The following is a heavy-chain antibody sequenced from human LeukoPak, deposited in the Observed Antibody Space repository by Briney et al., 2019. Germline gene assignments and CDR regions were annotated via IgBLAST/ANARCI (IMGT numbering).Heavy chain of an antibody. D-gene: IGHD2-2*01. J-gene: IGHJ6*03. CDR1: GFTFSGSA. Sequence: GGSLRLSCAASGFTFSGSAMHWVRQASGKGLEWVGRIRSKANSYATAYAASVKGRFTISRDDSKNTAYLQMNSLKTEDTAVYYCTPHSDIVVVPSVYYMDVWGKGTTVTVSS. CDR2: IRSKANSYAT. V-gene: IGHV3-73*01. CDR3: TPHSDIVVVPSVYYMDV.